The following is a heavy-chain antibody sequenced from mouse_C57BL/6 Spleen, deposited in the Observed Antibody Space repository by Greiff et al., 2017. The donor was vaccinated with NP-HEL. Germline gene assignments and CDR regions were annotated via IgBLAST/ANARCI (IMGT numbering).Heavy chain of an antibody. J-gene: IGHJ3*01. CDR2: IDPETGGT. V-gene: IGHV1-15*01. CDR3: TRLLAY. Sequence: QVQLKESGAELVRPGASVTLSCKASGYTFTDYEMHWVKQTPVHGLEWIGAIDPETGGTAYNQKFKGKAILTADKSSSTAYMELRSLTSEDSAVYYCTRLLAYWGQGTLVTVSA. CDR1: GYTFTDYE.